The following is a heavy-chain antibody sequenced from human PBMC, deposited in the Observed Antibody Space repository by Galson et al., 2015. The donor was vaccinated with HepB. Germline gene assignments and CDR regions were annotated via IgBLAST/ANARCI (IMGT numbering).Heavy chain of an antibody. Sequence: SLRLSCAASGFTFSSYWMHWVRQAPGKGLVWVSRIKTDGGYKLYADSVKGRFTISRDNAKNTVYLEMNSLRTEDTSIYYCVRGSNFDTWGQGTLVTVSS. CDR3: VRGSNFDT. CDR1: GFTFSSYW. J-gene: IGHJ4*02. V-gene: IGHV3-74*01. D-gene: IGHD2-2*01. CDR2: IKTDGGYK.